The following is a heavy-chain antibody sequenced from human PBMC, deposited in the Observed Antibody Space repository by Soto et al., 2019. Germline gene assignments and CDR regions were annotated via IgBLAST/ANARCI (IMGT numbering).Heavy chain of an antibody. CDR3: ARGTNYDILTGPEEYYFDY. CDR1: GYTFTSYD. D-gene: IGHD3-9*01. V-gene: IGHV1-8*01. J-gene: IGHJ4*02. CDR2: MNPNSGNT. Sequence: SSVKVSCKASGYTFTSYDINWVRQATGQGLEWMGWMNPNSGNTGYAQKFQGRVTMTRNTSISTAYMELSSLRSEDTAVYYCARGTNYDILTGPEEYYFDYWGQGTLVTVSS.